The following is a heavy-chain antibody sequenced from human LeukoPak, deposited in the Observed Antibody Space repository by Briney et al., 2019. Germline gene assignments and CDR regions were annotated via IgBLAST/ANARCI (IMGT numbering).Heavy chain of an antibody. Sequence: ASVKVSCKASGYTFTGYYMHWVRQAPGQGLEWMGWINPNSGGTNYAQKFQGRVTMTRDTSISTAYMELSRLRSDDTAVYYCARERSYSSSWFHDALDIWGQGTMVTVSS. J-gene: IGHJ3*02. CDR3: ARERSYSSSWFHDALDI. CDR1: GYTFTGYY. D-gene: IGHD6-13*01. CDR2: INPNSGGT. V-gene: IGHV1-2*02.